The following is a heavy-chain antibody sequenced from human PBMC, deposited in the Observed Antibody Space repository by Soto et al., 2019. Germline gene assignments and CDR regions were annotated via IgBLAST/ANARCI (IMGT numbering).Heavy chain of an antibody. CDR3: ATDLNWEHY. J-gene: IGHJ4*02. V-gene: IGHV3-7*04. CDR1: GFTFGTYW. D-gene: IGHD7-27*01. CDR2: IKPDGSER. Sequence: EVQLVESGGGLVQPGGSLRLSCAASGFTFGTYWMTWVRQPPGKGLECVADIKPDGSERYYVDSVQGRFPISRDNAKNSLYLHMNSQRAEDTAVYYCATDLNWEHYWGQGTLVTVSS.